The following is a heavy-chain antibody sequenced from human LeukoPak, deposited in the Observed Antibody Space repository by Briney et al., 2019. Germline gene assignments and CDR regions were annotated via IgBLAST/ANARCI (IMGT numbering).Heavy chain of an antibody. Sequence: GGPLRLSCVVSGFTFSDCSLNWVRQPPGKGREWLASLRKESSELLYADSVRGRFTIPRDNAKNALDLQMNSLRVEDTAVYYCAKDPQQLEAFDSGRRRTLVSVSS. J-gene: IGHJ4*02. V-gene: IGHV3-21*01. CDR3: AKDPQQLEAFDS. D-gene: IGHD1-1*01. CDR1: GFTFSDCS. CDR2: LRKESSEL.